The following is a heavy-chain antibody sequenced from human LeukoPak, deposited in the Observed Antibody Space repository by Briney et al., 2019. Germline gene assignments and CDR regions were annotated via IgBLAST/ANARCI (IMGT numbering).Heavy chain of an antibody. CDR1: GFTFSSYA. Sequence: GGSLRLSCAASGFTFSSYAMHWVRQAPGKGLEWVAVISYDGSNKYYAGSVKGRFTISRDNSKNTLYLQMNSLRAEDTAVYYCARARQQLVRGPITYWGQGTLVTVSS. J-gene: IGHJ4*02. CDR2: ISYDGSNK. CDR3: ARARQQLVRGPITY. D-gene: IGHD6-13*01. V-gene: IGHV3-30-3*01.